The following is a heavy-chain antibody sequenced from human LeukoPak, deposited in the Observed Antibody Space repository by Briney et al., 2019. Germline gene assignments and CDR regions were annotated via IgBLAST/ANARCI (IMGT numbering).Heavy chain of an antibody. V-gene: IGHV3-21*01. CDR2: ISSSSSYI. CDR3: AKVEDWFGELLYLGY. CDR1: GFTFSSYS. J-gene: IGHJ4*02. Sequence: GGSLRLSCAASGFTFSSYSMNWVRQAPGKGLEWVSSISSSSSYIYYADSVKGRFTISRDNAKNSLYLQMNSLRAEDTAVYYCAKVEDWFGELLYLGYWGRGTLVTVSS. D-gene: IGHD3-10*01.